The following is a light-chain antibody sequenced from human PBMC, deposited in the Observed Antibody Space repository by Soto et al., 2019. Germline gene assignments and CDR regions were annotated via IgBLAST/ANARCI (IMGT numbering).Light chain of an antibody. V-gene: IGLV9-49*01. CDR2: VGAGGIVG. J-gene: IGLJ3*02. CDR3: GADHASGRNFVWV. Sequence: QPVLTQPPSASASLGASVTLTCTLTSGYSNYKVDWYQQRPGKGPRFVMRVGAGGIVGSKGDGIPDRFSVLGSGLNRYLTIKNIQEEDESDYHCGADHASGRNFVWVFGAGTKLTVL. CDR1: SGYSNYK.